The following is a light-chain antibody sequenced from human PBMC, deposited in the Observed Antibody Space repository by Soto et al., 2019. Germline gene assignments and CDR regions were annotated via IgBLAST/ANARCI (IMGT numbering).Light chain of an antibody. CDR2: GAS. J-gene: IGKJ1*01. CDR1: QSVSSSY. CDR3: QQYGSSPWT. V-gene: IGKV3-20*01. Sequence: IVLTQSPGTLSLSPWERATLSCGASQSVSSSYLAWYQQKPGQAPRLLIYGASSRATGIPDRCSGSGSGTDFTLTISRLEPEDFAVDYCQQYGSSPWTFGQGTKVDIK.